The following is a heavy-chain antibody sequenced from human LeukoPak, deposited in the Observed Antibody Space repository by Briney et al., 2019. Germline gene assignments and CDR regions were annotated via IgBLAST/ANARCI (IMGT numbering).Heavy chain of an antibody. V-gene: IGHV3-30*02. CDR1: GFTFSSYG. CDR2: IPYDGSYQ. CDR3: AKRRTFISPFDY. J-gene: IGHJ4*02. Sequence: GGSLRLSCAAPGFTFSSYGFHWVRQAPGKGLEWVAFIPYDGSYQYYADSVKGRFTISRDNSKNTLYLQLNSLRADDTAVYYCAKRRTFISPFDYWGPGTQVTVSS. D-gene: IGHD1-7*01.